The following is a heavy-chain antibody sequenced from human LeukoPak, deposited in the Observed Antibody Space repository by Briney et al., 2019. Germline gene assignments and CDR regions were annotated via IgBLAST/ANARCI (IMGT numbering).Heavy chain of an antibody. Sequence: GGSLRLSCAASGFTFSSYDMNWVRQAPGTELEWISYISYISDSGTTIYYADSVKGRFTITRDNSKNTLYLQMTSLRAEDTAVYYCAKDQRSIAVAGYFDYWGQGTLVTVSS. CDR3: AKDQRSIAVAGYFDY. V-gene: IGHV3-48*03. CDR1: GFTFSSYD. J-gene: IGHJ4*02. D-gene: IGHD6-19*01. CDR2: ISDSGTTI.